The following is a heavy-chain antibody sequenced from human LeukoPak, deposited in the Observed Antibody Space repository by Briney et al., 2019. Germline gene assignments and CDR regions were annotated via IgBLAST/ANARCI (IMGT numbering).Heavy chain of an antibody. Sequence: GGSLRLSCAASGFTFSDHYMDWVRQTPGKGLEWVGRSGNKANSYTTDYAASVKGRFTISRDDSKDSLYLQMNSLKTEDTAVYYCARSGQIVRARHPDYWGQGTLVTVSP. D-gene: IGHD3-10*01. CDR3: ARSGQIVRARHPDY. V-gene: IGHV3-72*01. CDR2: SGNKANSYTT. J-gene: IGHJ4*02. CDR1: GFTFSDHY.